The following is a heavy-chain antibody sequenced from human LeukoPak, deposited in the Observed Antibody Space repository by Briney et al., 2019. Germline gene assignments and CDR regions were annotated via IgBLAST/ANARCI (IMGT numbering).Heavy chain of an antibody. CDR2: ISSSSGYI. CDR3: ARGRFHHDSSGHTAFDT. CDR1: GFTFSNYN. V-gene: IGHV3-21*01. D-gene: IGHD3-22*01. Sequence: PGGSLRLSCATSGFTFSNYNMNWVRQAPGKGLEWVSSISSSSGYIYYADSVKGRFTISRDNANNSLFLQMSSLRAEDTAVYYCARGRFHHDSSGHTAFDTWGQGTMVTVSS. J-gene: IGHJ3*02.